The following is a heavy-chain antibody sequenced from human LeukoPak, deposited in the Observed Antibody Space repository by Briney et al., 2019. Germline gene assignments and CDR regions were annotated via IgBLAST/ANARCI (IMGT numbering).Heavy chain of an antibody. CDR2: ISGSGGST. Sequence: GGSLRLSCAASGFTFSSYAMSWVRQAPGKGLEWVSAISGSGGSTYYADSVKGRFTISRDNSKNTLFLHMNSLRAEDTAVYYCAKLLSLSEVVITYWYFDLWGRGTLVTVSS. CDR1: GFTFSSYA. D-gene: IGHD3-22*01. J-gene: IGHJ2*01. V-gene: IGHV3-23*01. CDR3: AKLLSLSEVVITYWYFDL.